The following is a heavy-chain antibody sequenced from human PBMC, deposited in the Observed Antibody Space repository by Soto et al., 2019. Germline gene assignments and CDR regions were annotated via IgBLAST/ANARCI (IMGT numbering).Heavy chain of an antibody. D-gene: IGHD4-17*01. CDR2: IIPILGIA. J-gene: IGHJ4*02. V-gene: IGHV1-69*02. CDR1: GGTFSSYT. CDR3: ARNPPNTRGDYVMDY. Sequence: QVQLVQSGAEVKKPGSSVKVSCKASGGTFSSYTISWVRQAPGQGLEWMGRIIPILGIANYAQKFQGRVTITADKSTSTAYMELSSLRSEDTAVYYCARNPPNTRGDYVMDYWGQGTLVTVSS.